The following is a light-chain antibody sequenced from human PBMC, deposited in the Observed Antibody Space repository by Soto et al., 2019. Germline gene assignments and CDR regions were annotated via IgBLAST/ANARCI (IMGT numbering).Light chain of an antibody. CDR3: QQYGRSPLT. CDR1: QSVSSSY. V-gene: IGKV3-20*01. CDR2: GAS. J-gene: IGKJ4*01. Sequence: EIVLTQSRGTLSLSPGERASVSCRASQSVSSSYLAWYQQKPGQAPRLLIYGASSRATGIPDRFSGSGSGTDLTLTISRLEPEDFAVYYCQQYGRSPLTFGGGTKVEIK.